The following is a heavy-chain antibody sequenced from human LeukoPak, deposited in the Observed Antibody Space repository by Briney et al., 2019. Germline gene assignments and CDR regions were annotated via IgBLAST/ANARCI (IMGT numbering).Heavy chain of an antibody. CDR3: ARDTRTMTAVTRGQHYYYGLDV. D-gene: IGHD4-17*01. CDR1: GYTFTNYY. J-gene: IGHJ6*02. V-gene: IGHV1-46*01. Sequence: ASVRVSCKASGYTFTNYYLHWVRQAPGHGLEWMAITNPSDGGTYYEQKLQGRVTVTRDTSTSTVYMELSSLRSEDTAVYYCARDTRTMTAVTRGQHYYYGLDVWGQGTTVTVSS. CDR2: TNPSDGGT.